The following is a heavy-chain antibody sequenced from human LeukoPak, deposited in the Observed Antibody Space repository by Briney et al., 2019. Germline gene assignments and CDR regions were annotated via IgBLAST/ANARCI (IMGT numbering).Heavy chain of an antibody. Sequence: GESLKISCKGSGYSFTSYWISWVRQMPGKGLEWMGRIDPSDSYTNYSPSFQGHVTISADKSISTAYLQWSSLKASDTAMYYCARRVRGYGSGRHADYYYGMDVWGQGTTVTVSS. V-gene: IGHV5-10-1*01. J-gene: IGHJ6*02. CDR1: GYSFTSYW. CDR3: ARRVRGYGSGRHADYYYGMDV. D-gene: IGHD3-10*01. CDR2: IDPSDSYT.